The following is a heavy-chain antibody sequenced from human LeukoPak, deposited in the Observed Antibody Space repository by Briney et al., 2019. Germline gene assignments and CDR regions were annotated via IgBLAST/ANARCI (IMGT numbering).Heavy chain of an antibody. V-gene: IGHV1-24*01. CDR3: ASRYGSGSYYIFDY. D-gene: IGHD3-10*01. J-gene: IGHJ4*02. CDR2: FDPEDGET. CDR1: GYTLTELS. Sequence: GASVKVSCKVSGYTLTELSMHWVRQAPGKGLEWMGGFDPEDGETIYALKFQGRVTMTEDTSTDTAYTELSSLRSEDTAVYYCASRYGSGSYYIFDYWGQGTLVTVSS.